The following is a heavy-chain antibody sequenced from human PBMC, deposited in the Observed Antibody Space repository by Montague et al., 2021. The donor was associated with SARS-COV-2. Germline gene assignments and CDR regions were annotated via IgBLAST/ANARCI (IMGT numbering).Heavy chain of an antibody. V-gene: IGHV3-7*01. CDR3: SRDSVVGATAEWFDP. J-gene: IGHJ5*02. D-gene: IGHD1-26*01. CDR1: EFTFSRYW. CDR2: INQDGSGK. Sequence: SLRLSCAASEFTFSRYWMTWVRQAPGKGLEWVASINQDGSGKRYVGSVKGRFTISRDNAMNSLFLQMNSLRVEDTAVYYCSRDSVVGATAEWFDPWGQGTLVTVSS.